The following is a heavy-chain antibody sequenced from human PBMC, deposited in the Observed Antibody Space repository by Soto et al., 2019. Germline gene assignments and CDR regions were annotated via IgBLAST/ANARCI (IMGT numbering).Heavy chain of an antibody. Sequence: LWGALKIFFRRPGFSFTTYYIDWVRQMPGKGLGWVGRIDRSECYINYSPSFQGHVTFSVDKSITTAYLQWNSLKASDTAMYYCARQGSYCFDPWAQGTLVTVSS. CDR3: ARQGSYCFDP. D-gene: IGHD2-15*01. J-gene: IGHJ5*02. CDR2: IDRSECYI. V-gene: IGHV5-10-1*01. CDR1: GFSFTTYY.